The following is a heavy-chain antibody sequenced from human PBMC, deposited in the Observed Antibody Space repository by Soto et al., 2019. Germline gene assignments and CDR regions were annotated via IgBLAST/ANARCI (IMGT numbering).Heavy chain of an antibody. Sequence: GGSLRLSCAASGFTFSSYGMHWVRQAPGKGLEWVAVIWYDGSNKYYADSVKGRFTISRDNSKNTLYLQMNSLRAEDTAVYYCVIAFGVVIRHTMDVWGKGTTVTVSS. CDR1: GFTFSSYG. CDR2: IWYDGSNK. J-gene: IGHJ6*03. V-gene: IGHV3-33*01. CDR3: VIAFGVVIRHTMDV. D-gene: IGHD3-3*01.